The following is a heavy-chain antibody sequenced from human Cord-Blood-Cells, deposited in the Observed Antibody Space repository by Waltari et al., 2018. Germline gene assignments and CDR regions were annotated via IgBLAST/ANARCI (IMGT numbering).Heavy chain of an antibody. J-gene: IGHJ6*02. V-gene: IGHV3-53*01. Sequence: EVQLVESGVGFIQPGGSLRLSCAASGFSVGANYMSWVRQATGKGLEWVSFIYSGGSTYYADSVKGRFTISRDNSKNTLYLQMNSLRAEDTAVYYCAGGYDYYYYGMDVWGQGTTVTVSS. D-gene: IGHD5-12*01. CDR3: AGGYDYYYYGMDV. CDR1: GFSVGANY. CDR2: IYSGGST.